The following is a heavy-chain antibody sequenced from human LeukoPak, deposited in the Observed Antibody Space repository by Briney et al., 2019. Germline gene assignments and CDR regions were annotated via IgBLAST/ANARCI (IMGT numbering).Heavy chain of an antibody. D-gene: IGHD1-26*01. CDR2: FDPEDGET. CDR3: ARGAVVGATTLTLDY. CDR1: GYTLTELS. V-gene: IGHV1-24*01. J-gene: IGHJ4*02. Sequence: ASVKVSCKVSGYTLTELSMHWVRQAPGKGLEWMGGFDPEDGETIYAQKFQGRVTMTEDTSTDTAYMELSSLRAEDTAVYYCARGAVVGATTLTLDYWGQGTLVTVSS.